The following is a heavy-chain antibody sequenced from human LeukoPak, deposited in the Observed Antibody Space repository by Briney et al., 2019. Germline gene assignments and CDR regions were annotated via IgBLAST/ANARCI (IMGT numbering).Heavy chain of an antibody. CDR2: IKQDGSEK. V-gene: IGHV3-7*01. CDR3: ARFPASYDSSGYYQDGGAFDI. J-gene: IGHJ3*02. D-gene: IGHD3-22*01. CDR1: GFTFSSYW. Sequence: GGSLRLSCAASGFTFSSYWMSWVRQASGKGLEWVANIKQDGSEKYYVDSVKGRFTISRDNAKNSLYLQMNSLRAEDTAMYYCARFPASYDSSGYYQDGGAFDIWGQGTMVTVSS.